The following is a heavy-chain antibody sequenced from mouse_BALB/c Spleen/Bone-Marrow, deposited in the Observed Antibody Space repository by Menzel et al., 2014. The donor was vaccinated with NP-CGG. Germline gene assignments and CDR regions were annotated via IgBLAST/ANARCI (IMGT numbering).Heavy chain of an antibody. CDR2: IWAGGST. CDR3: ARGMRYESYFDY. V-gene: IGHV2-9*02. Sequence: VQLQQSGPGLVAPSQSLSIPCTVSGFSLTSYGLHWVRPPPGKGLEWLGVIWAGGSTNYNSALMSRLSISKDNSKSQVFLKMNSLQTDDTAMYYCARGMRYESYFDYWGQGTTLTVSS. CDR1: GFSLTSYG. D-gene: IGHD2-14*01. J-gene: IGHJ2*01.